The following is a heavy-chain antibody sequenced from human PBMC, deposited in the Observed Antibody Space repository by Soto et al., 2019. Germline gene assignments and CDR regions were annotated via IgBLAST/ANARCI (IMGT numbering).Heavy chain of an antibody. J-gene: IGHJ4*02. CDR3: ARDFSGSYADY. Sequence: GSLRLSCAASGFTFSSYAMHWVRQAPGKGLEWVAVISYDGSNKYYADSVKGRFTISRDNSKNTLYLQMNSLRAEDTAVYYCARDFSGSYADYWGQGTLVTVSS. D-gene: IGHD1-26*01. V-gene: IGHV3-30-3*01. CDR2: ISYDGSNK. CDR1: GFTFSSYA.